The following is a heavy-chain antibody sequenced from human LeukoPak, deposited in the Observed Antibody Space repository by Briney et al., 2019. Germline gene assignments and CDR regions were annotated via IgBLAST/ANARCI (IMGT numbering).Heavy chain of an antibody. CDR1: GGSLSSYY. D-gene: IGHD2-15*01. CDR2: IYYSGST. CDR3: ARATVADYYFDY. J-gene: IGHJ4*02. Sequence: SETLSLTCTVSGGSLSSYYWSWIRQPPGKGLEWIGYIYYSGSTNYNPSLKSRVTISVDTSKNQFSLTLSSVTAADTAVYYCARATVADYYFDYWGQGTLVTVSS. V-gene: IGHV4-59*01.